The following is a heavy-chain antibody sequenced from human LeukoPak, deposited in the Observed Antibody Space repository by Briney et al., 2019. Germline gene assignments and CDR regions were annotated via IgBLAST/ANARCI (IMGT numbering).Heavy chain of an antibody. CDR2: INHSGST. D-gene: IGHD1-26*01. Sequence: SESLSPTCAACGGSFSSYYWSWIRQPPGKGLEWIGEINHSGSTNYNPSLKSRLTISVDTSTKQFSLQLSSVTAADAAVYYCARGGEYSGSTFDYWGQGTLVTVSS. J-gene: IGHJ4*02. CDR1: GGSFSSYY. V-gene: IGHV4-34*01. CDR3: ARGGEYSGSTFDY.